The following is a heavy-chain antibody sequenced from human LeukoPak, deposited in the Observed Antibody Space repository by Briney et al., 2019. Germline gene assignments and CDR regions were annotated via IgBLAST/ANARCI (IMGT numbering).Heavy chain of an antibody. J-gene: IGHJ4*02. CDR1: GFTFSTYAMTYA. CDR3: AKEGTSGDRFGC. V-gene: IGHV3-23*01. Sequence: GGSLRLSCAASGFTFSTYAMTYAMSWVRQAPGKGLEWVSAISGSGGSTYYADSVKGRFTISRDTSKNTLYLQMNSLRAEDTAVYYCAKEGTSGDRFGCWGQGTLVTVSS. CDR2: ISGSGGST. D-gene: IGHD4-17*01.